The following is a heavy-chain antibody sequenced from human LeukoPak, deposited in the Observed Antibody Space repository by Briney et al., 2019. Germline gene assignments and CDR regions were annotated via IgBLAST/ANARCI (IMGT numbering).Heavy chain of an antibody. D-gene: IGHD6-13*01. Sequence: PSETLSLTCTVSGYSISSGYYWGWIRQPPGKGLEWIGSIYHSGSTYYNPSLKSRVTISVESSKNQFSLKLSSVTAADTAVYYCARADYSSTWSHDYYYMDVWGKGTTVTVSS. J-gene: IGHJ6*03. CDR3: ARADYSSTWSHDYYYMDV. CDR2: IYHSGST. CDR1: GYSISSGYY. V-gene: IGHV4-38-2*02.